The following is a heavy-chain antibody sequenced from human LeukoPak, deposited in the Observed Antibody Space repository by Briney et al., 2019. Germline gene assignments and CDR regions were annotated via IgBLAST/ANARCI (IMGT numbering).Heavy chain of an antibody. Sequence: SVKVSCKASGGTFSSYAISWVRQAPGQGLEWMGGIIPIFGTANYAQKFQGRVTITADESTSTAYMELSSLRSEDTAAYYCAREGRYFDWRFSSNNWFDPWGQGTLVTVSS. D-gene: IGHD3-9*01. CDR3: AREGRYFDWRFSSNNWFDP. J-gene: IGHJ5*02. V-gene: IGHV1-69*01. CDR2: IIPIFGTA. CDR1: GGTFSSYA.